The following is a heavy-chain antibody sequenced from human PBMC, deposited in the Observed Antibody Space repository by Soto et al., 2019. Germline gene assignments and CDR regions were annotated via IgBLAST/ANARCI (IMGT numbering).Heavy chain of an antibody. Sequence: QVQLVESGGGVVQPGRSLRLSCAVSGFTFRSYAMHWVRQAPGKGLEWVSRISYDASNKYYSDSVKGRFTISRDNSKNTLYLQMNSLRAEDTAVYYCATDPVWGTEPSYWGQGTLVTVSS. CDR3: ATDPVWGTEPSY. CDR1: GFTFRSYA. D-gene: IGHD7-27*01. J-gene: IGHJ4*02. V-gene: IGHV3-30*03. CDR2: ISYDASNK.